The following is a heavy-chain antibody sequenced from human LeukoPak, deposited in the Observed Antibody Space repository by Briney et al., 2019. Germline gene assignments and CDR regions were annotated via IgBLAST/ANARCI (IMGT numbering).Heavy chain of an antibody. D-gene: IGHD3-9*01. CDR1: GYTFTAYY. J-gene: IGHJ4*02. V-gene: IGHV1-2*02. CDR2: INPNSGGT. Sequence: ASVKVSCKASGYTFTAYYVHWVRQAPGQGLEWMGWINPNSGGTNYAQKFQGRVTMTRVTSISTAYMELSRLRSDDTAVYYCARGDHYDILTGYQTPSHLSDYWGQGTLVTVSS. CDR3: ARGDHYDILTGYQTPSHLSDY.